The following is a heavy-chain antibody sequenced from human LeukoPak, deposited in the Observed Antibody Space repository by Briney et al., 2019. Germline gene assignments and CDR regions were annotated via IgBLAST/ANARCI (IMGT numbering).Heavy chain of an antibody. CDR2: MNPNSGNT. CDR1: GYTFTSYD. Sequence: ASVKVSCKASGYTFTSYDINWVRQATGQGLEWMGWMNPNSGNTGYAQKFQGRVTMTRNTSISTAYMELSSLRSEDTAVYYCARTLNYYYYYYMDVWGKGITVTVSS. V-gene: IGHV1-8*01. J-gene: IGHJ6*03. CDR3: ARTLNYYYYYYMDV.